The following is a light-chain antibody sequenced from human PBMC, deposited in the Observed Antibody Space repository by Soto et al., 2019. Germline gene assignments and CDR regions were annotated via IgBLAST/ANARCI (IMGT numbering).Light chain of an antibody. J-gene: IGLJ3*02. V-gene: IGLV1-44*01. CDR2: SNN. Sequence: QSVLTQPPSASGTPGQRVTISFAGSRSNIGSNSINWYQQLPGTAPKVLIYSNNQRPSGVPDRFSGSKSGTSASLAISGLQSDDEAEYHCAAWDDSLNGWVFGGGTKVTVL. CDR1: RSNIGSNS. CDR3: AAWDDSLNGWV.